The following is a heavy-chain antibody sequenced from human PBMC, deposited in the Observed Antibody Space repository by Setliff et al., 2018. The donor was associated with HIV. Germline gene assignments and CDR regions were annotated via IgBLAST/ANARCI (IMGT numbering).Heavy chain of an antibody. V-gene: IGHV3-7*03. CDR2: IKKDGSDK. Sequence: TGGSLRLSCAASGFTFSNSWMTWVRQAPGKGLEWVANIKKDGSDKFYVDSVKGRFAISRDNAKNSLNLEMNSLRAEDTAIYYCESSRPPDDSSGYLDHWGQGTLVTVSS. CDR3: ESSRPPDDSSGYLDH. CDR1: GFTFSNSW. J-gene: IGHJ4*01. D-gene: IGHD3-22*01.